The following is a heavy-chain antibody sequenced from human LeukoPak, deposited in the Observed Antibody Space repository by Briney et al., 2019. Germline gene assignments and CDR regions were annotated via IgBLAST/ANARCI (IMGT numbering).Heavy chain of an antibody. J-gene: IGHJ4*02. CDR1: GYSITSGHY. CDR2: INHSGST. D-gene: IGHD3-22*01. CDR3: ARERPIGYHDY. V-gene: IGHV4-38-2*02. Sequence: SETLSLTCTVSGYSITSGHYWRWIRQSPGKGLEWIGSINHSGSTYYNPSLKSRVTISVDTSNDHFSLKLNSVTAADTAVYYCARERPIGYHDYWGQGTLVSVSS.